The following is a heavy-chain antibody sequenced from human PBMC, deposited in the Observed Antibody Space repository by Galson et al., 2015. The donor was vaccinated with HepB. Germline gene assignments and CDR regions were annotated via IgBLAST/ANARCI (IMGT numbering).Heavy chain of an antibody. CDR2: INHSGGT. J-gene: IGHJ4*02. CDR1: GGSFSGYY. D-gene: IGHD6-13*01. Sequence: LSLTCAVYGGSFSGYYWSWIRQPPGKGLEWIGEINHSGGTNYNPSLKSRVTVSVDTSKNQFSLKLNSVTAADTAVYSCARGSKRSSWAFDYWGQGTLVTVSS. V-gene: IGHV4-34*01. CDR3: ARGSKRSSWAFDY.